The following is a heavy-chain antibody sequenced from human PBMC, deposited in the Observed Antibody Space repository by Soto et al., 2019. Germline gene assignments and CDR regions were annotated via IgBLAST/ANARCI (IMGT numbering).Heavy chain of an antibody. CDR1: GYSFTSYW. CDR2: IDPSDSYT. J-gene: IGHJ6*02. Sequence: GESLKISCKGSGYSFTSYWISWVRQMPGKGLEWMGRIDPSDSYTNYSPSFQGHVTISADKSISTAYLQWSSLKASDTAMCYCARRPRDYYGMDVWGQGTTVTVSS. CDR3: ARRPRDYYGMDV. V-gene: IGHV5-10-1*01.